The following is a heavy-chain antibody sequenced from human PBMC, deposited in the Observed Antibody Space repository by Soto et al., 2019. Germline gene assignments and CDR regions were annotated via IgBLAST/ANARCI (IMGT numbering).Heavy chain of an antibody. Sequence: QVQLQESGPGLVKPSQTLSLTCTVSVGSISSGGYYWSWIRQHPGKGLECIGYIYYSGSPYYNPSLMSRVTIAVDTSENQFFLVLSSVTAAETDVYYCARYGSGSYYPATFDYWGQGTLVTVSS. CDR3: ARYGSGSYYPATFDY. J-gene: IGHJ4*02. D-gene: IGHD3-10*01. CDR2: IYYSGSP. V-gene: IGHV4-31*03. CDR1: VGSISSGGYY.